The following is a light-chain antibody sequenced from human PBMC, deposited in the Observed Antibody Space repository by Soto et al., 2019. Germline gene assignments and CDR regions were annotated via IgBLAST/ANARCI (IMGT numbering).Light chain of an antibody. CDR1: QSVSTRY. Sequence: ENMLTPSPGTLSLSPGERATLSCRASQSVSTRYLAWYQQKPGQDPRLLIYDASIRATGIPDRFSGSGSGTDFTLSISRLEPEDFAVYYCQQYGSSPPITFGQGTRLEIK. J-gene: IGKJ5*01. CDR3: QQYGSSPPIT. V-gene: IGKV3-20*01. CDR2: DAS.